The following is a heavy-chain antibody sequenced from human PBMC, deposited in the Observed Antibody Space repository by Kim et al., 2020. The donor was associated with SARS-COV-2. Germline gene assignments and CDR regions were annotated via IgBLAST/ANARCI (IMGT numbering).Heavy chain of an antibody. J-gene: IGHJ5*02. CDR3: ARSPPPFTIFGVVTHNWFET. V-gene: IGHV7-4-1*02. CDR2: INTNTGNP. D-gene: IGHD3-3*01. Sequence: ASVKVSCKASGYTFTSYAMNWVRQAPGQGLEWMGWINTNTGNPTYAQGFTGRFVFSLDTSVSTAYLQISSLKAEDTAVYCCARSPPPFTIFGVVTHNWFETWGEGTLVTVSS. CDR1: GYTFTSYA.